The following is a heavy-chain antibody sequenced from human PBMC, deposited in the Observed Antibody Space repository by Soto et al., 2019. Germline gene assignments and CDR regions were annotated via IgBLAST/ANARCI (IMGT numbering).Heavy chain of an antibody. CDR3: AKAYGAGRYYYYYGMDV. CDR1: GFTFSSYG. CDR2: ISYDGSNK. Sequence: QVQLVESGGGVVQPGRSLRLSCAASGFTFSSYGMHWVRQAPGKGLEWAAVISYDGSNKYYADSVKGRFTISRDNSKNTLYLQMNSLRAEDTAVYYCAKAYGAGRYYYYYGMDVWGQGTTVTVSS. V-gene: IGHV3-30*18. D-gene: IGHD3-10*01. J-gene: IGHJ6*02.